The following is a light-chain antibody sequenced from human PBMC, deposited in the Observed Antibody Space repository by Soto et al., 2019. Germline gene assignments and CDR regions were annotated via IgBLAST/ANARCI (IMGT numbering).Light chain of an antibody. J-gene: IGLJ2*01. Sequence: QSVLTQPPSVSGAPGQRLTISCAGTSSNIGAGFDVPWYQQLPGTAPKLLIYANDDRPSGVPDRFSGSTSGTSASLAITGLQAEDEADYYCQSYDNSLRAYVFGGGTKLTVL. CDR3: QSYDNSLRAYV. CDR1: SSNIGAGFD. CDR2: AND. V-gene: IGLV1-40*01.